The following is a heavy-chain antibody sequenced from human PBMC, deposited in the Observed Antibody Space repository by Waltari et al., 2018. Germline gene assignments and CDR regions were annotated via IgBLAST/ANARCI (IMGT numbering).Heavy chain of an antibody. Sequence: EVQLIETGGGLIQPGGSLRLSCAAPGITVSNSHMSWVRQAPGKGLEWVSDIFGDVRTSYAEAVRGRFTISTDTSKNTLYLQMSSLTVEDTATYYCATVGEGTSGYYHYWGQGTLVTVSS. CDR3: ATVGEGTSGYYHY. CDR1: GITVSNSH. V-gene: IGHV3-53*02. CDR2: IFGDVRT. D-gene: IGHD5-18*01. J-gene: IGHJ4*02.